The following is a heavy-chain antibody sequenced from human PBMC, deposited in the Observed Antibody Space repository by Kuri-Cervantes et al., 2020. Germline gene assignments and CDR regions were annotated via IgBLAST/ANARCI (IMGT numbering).Heavy chain of an antibody. D-gene: IGHD1-26*01. Sequence: GGSLRLSCKASGGTFSSYAISWVRQAPGQGLEWMGGIIPIFGTANYAQKFQGRVTITADESTSTAYMELSSLRSEDTAVYYCARVGSGSYYSMGSSWAGAFDIWGQGTMVTVSS. V-gene: IGHV1-69*01. CDR3: ARVGSGSYYSMGSSWAGAFDI. CDR1: GGTFSSYA. CDR2: IIPIFGTA. J-gene: IGHJ3*02.